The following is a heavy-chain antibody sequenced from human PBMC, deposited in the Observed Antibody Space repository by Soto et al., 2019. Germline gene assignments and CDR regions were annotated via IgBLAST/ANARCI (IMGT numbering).Heavy chain of an antibody. CDR1: GFTFSNYG. Sequence: QVQLVESGGGVVQPGKSLRLSCAASGFTFSNYGMHWVRQAPGKGLEWVAVMWYDGSNTYYTDSVKGRFTISRDNSNNMRYLQMNNLRAEDTAVYYCARGNWNYGYFDYWGQGTLVTVSS. J-gene: IGHJ4*02. D-gene: IGHD1-7*01. CDR3: ARGNWNYGYFDY. CDR2: MWYDGSNT. V-gene: IGHV3-33*01.